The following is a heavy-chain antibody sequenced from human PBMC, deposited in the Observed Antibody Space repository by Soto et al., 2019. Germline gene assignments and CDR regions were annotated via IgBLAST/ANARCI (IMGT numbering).Heavy chain of an antibody. D-gene: IGHD3-9*01. J-gene: IGHJ4*02. CDR3: ARDPRTYYDILTGYPTAPYFDY. CDR2: IWYDGSNK. V-gene: IGHV3-33*01. Sequence: GGSLRLSCAASGFTFSSYGMHWVRQAPGKGLEWVAVIWYDGSNKYYADSVKGRFTISRDNSKNTLYLQMNSLRAEDTAVYYCARDPRTYYDILTGYPTAPYFDYWGQGTLVTVSS. CDR1: GFTFSSYG.